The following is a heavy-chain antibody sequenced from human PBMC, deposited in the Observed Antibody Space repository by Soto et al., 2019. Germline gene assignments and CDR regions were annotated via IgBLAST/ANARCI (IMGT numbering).Heavy chain of an antibody. D-gene: IGHD6-13*01. CDR1: GFTFDDYA. Sequence: EVQLVESGGGLVQPGRSLRLSCAASGFTFDDYAMHWVRQAPGKGLEWVSGISWNSGSIGYADSVKGRFTISRDNAKNSLYLQMNSLRAENTALYYCAKDIMKGGGIASSFDYWGQGTLVTVSS. CDR2: ISWNSGSI. J-gene: IGHJ4*02. CDR3: AKDIMKGGGIASSFDY. V-gene: IGHV3-9*01.